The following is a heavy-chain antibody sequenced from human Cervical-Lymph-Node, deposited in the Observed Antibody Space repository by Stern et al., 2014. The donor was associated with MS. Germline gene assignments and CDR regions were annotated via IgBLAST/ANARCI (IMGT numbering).Heavy chain of an antibody. D-gene: IGHD1-26*01. J-gene: IGHJ3*02. CDR3: ARLKNAVGGTAFDI. Sequence: QLQLQESGPGLVKPSQTLSLTCTVSSGSLSSGDYFWNWIRQPAGKGLEWIGRIYPSGSANYNPSLKSRVTISIDTSKTQFSLKLSSVTAADTAVYYCARLKNAVGGTAFDIWGQGTTVTVSS. CDR1: SGSLSSGDYF. CDR2: IYPSGSA. V-gene: IGHV4-61*02.